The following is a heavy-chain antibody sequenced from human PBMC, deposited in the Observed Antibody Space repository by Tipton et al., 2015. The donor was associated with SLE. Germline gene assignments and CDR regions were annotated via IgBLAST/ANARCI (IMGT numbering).Heavy chain of an antibody. CDR3: AKDRYDFWSGSTLDY. CDR1: GFTFSSYG. Sequence: SGFTFSSYGMHWVRQAPGKGLEWVAFIRYDGSNKYYADSVKGRFTISRDNSKNTLYLQMNSLRAEDTAVYYCAKDRYDFWSGSTLDYWGQGTLVTVSS. V-gene: IGHV3-30*02. J-gene: IGHJ4*02. CDR2: IRYDGSNK. D-gene: IGHD3-3*01.